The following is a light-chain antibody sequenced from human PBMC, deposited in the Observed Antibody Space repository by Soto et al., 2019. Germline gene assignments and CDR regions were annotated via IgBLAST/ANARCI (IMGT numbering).Light chain of an antibody. V-gene: IGLV1-44*01. CDR2: AHI. CDR3: AVWDDGLSGYV. J-gene: IGLJ1*01. CDR1: RSNVGTNL. Sequence: QSVLTQPPSASGTPGQRVTISCSGRRSNVGTNLVNWYQQLPGTAPKLLIYAHIQRPSGVPDRFSGSTSGTSASLAISGLQSEDEADYYCAVWDDGLSGYVFGTGTKVTVL.